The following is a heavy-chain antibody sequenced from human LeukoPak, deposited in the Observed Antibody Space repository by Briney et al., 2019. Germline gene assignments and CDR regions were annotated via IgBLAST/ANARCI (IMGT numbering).Heavy chain of an antibody. Sequence: GGSLRLSCAASGFTFSSYAMSWVRQAPGKGLEWASAIGGSGGSTYYADSVKGRFTISRDNSKNTLYLQMNSLRAEDTAVYYCAINIVVVPAAMRGGDYWGQGTLVTVSS. V-gene: IGHV3-23*01. J-gene: IGHJ4*02. D-gene: IGHD2-2*01. CDR2: IGGSGGST. CDR3: AINIVVVPAAMRGGDY. CDR1: GFTFSSYA.